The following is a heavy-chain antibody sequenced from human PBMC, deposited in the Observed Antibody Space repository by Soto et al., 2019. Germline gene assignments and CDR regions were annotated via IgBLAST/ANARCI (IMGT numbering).Heavy chain of an antibody. D-gene: IGHD6-19*01. J-gene: IGHJ4*02. CDR3: AKEGSGWSLEY. CDR1: GFTFTRDA. Sequence: EVQLLESGGGLVQPGMSLRLSCAASGFTFTRDAMSWVRQAPGKGLEWVSTISGSGSFSYSADSVKGRFTISRDSSKSTLYLQMNSLRAEDTAVYYCAKEGSGWSLEYWGQGTLVTVSS. CDR2: ISGSGSFS. V-gene: IGHV3-23*01.